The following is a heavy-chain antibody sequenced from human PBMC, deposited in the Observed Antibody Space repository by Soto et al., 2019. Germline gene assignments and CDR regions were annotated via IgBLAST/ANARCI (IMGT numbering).Heavy chain of an antibody. CDR1: GGTFVRHV. D-gene: IGHD2-2*01. CDR3: ATPACAATWCSPSHNLDP. V-gene: IGHV1-69*09. CDR2: INPLSGIP. Sequence: QVQLVQSGAEVKKPESSVKVSCKTSGGTFVRHVISWVRQAPGQGPEWMGKINPLSGIPNYAQKFQDRVTLTADTDSSTAYMELSSLRSDDTAVYYCATPACAATWCSPSHNLDPWGQGTLVTVSS. J-gene: IGHJ5*02.